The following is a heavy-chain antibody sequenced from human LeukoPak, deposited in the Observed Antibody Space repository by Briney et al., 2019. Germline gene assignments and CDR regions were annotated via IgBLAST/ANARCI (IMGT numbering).Heavy chain of an antibody. Sequence: SETLSLTCTVSGGSISSYYWSWIRQPPGKGLEWIGYIYYSGSTNYNPSLKSRVTISVDTSKNQFSLKLSSVTAADTAVYYCARVRGPAARGSYFDYWGQGTLATVSS. V-gene: IGHV4-59*01. CDR3: ARVRGPAARGSYFDY. D-gene: IGHD2-2*01. CDR2: IYYSGST. J-gene: IGHJ4*02. CDR1: GGSISSYY.